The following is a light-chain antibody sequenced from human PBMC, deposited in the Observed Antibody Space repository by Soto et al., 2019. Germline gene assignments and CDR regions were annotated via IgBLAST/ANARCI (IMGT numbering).Light chain of an antibody. CDR1: QSVSSN. Sequence: EIVLPQSACTLSLSSGERATLSCRASQSVSSNLAWYQQKPGQAPRLLIYGASTRATGIPARFSGSGSGTEFNLTISSLQSEDFAVYYCQQYNNWPLTFGGGTKVDIK. CDR2: GAS. J-gene: IGKJ4*01. V-gene: IGKV3-15*01. CDR3: QQYNNWPLT.